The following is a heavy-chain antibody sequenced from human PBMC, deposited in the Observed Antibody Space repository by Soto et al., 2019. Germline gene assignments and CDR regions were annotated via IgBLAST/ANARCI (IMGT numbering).Heavy chain of an antibody. CDR1: GGSISSSGYY. CDR2: IYYSGST. CDR3: ARRLYYDSSGFEGGGMDV. D-gene: IGHD3-22*01. Sequence: SETLSLTCTVSGGSISSSGYYWCWIRQPPGKGLEWIGSIYYSGSTYYNPSLKSRVTISVDTSKNQFSLKLSAVTAADTAVYYCARRLYYDSSGFEGGGMDVWGQGSTVTVSS. J-gene: IGHJ6*02. V-gene: IGHV4-39*01.